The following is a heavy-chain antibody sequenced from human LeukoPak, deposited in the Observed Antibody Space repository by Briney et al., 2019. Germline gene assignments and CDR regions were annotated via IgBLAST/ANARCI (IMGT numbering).Heavy chain of an antibody. V-gene: IGHV1-18*01. Sequence: ASVKVSCKASGYTFTSYGISWVRQAPGQGLEWMGWISAYNGNTNYAQKLQGRVTMTTDTSTSTAYMELRSLRSDDTAVYYCARVPPAESTDAFDIWGQGTMVTVSS. J-gene: IGHJ3*02. CDR3: ARVPPAESTDAFDI. CDR1: GYTFTSYG. CDR2: ISAYNGNT. D-gene: IGHD2-2*01.